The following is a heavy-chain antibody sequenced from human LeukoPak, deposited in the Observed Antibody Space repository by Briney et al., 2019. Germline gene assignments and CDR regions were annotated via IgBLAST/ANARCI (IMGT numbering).Heavy chain of an antibody. CDR1: GYTFTSYY. D-gene: IGHD1-26*01. CDR2: INPTGTST. J-gene: IGHJ5*02. CDR3: ARDNSVGGVAWWFDP. V-gene: IGHV1-46*01. Sequence: ASVKVSCKASGYTFTSYYMHWVRQAPGQGLEWVGLINPTGTSTTYAQKFQGRVTMTRDMSTTTDYMELSSLTSEDTAVYYCARDNSVGGVAWWFDPWGQGTLVTVSS.